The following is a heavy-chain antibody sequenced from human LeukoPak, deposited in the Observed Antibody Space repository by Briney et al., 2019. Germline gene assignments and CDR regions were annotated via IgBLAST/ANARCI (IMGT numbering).Heavy chain of an antibody. D-gene: IGHD3-9*01. V-gene: IGHV3-30*18. J-gene: IGHJ4*02. CDR1: GFTFSSYG. CDR3: AKADLYYDILTGYLS. Sequence: PGGSLRLFCAASGFTFSSYGMHWVRQAPGKGLEWVAVISYDGSNKYYADSVKGRFTISRDNSKNTLYLQMNSLRAEDTAVYYCAKADLYYDILTGYLSWGQGTLVTVSS. CDR2: ISYDGSNK.